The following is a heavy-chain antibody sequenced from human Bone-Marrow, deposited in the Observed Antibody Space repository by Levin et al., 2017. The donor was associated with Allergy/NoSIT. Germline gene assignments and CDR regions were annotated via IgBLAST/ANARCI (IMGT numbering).Heavy chain of an antibody. J-gene: IGHJ4*02. V-gene: IGHV3-74*01. CDR2: INSDGSSI. Sequence: GGSLRLSCVASGFNFSNYWMHWVRQAPGQGLEWVSRINSDGSSIDYADSVKGRFTISRNNAQKTLYLQMNTLRIEDTAVYYCAKDDIIMLSTWGQGTPVTVSS. CDR1: GFNFSNYW. CDR3: AKDDIIMLST. D-gene: IGHD3-10*01.